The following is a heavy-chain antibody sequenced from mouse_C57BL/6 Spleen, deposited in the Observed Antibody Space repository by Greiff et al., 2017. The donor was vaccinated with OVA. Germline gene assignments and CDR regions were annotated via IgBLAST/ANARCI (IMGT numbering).Heavy chain of an antibody. Sequence: EVHLVESGGGLVKPGGSLKLSCAASGFTFSDYGMHWVRQAPEKGLEWVAYISSGSSTIYYADTVKGRFTISRDNAKNTLFLQMTSLRSEDTAMYYCARPIYDGYYHWYCDVWGTGTTVTVSS. CDR3: ARPIYDGYYHWYCDV. J-gene: IGHJ1*03. D-gene: IGHD2-3*01. CDR1: GFTFSDYG. CDR2: ISSGSSTI. V-gene: IGHV5-17*01.